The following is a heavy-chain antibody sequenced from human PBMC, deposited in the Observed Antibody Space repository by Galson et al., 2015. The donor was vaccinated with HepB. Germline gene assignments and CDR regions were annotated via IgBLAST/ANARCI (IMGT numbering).Heavy chain of an antibody. CDR3: AKGQPRTSIFGVVIMAWDY. J-gene: IGHJ4*02. V-gene: IGHV3-23*01. Sequence: LRLSCAASGFTFSSCAMTWVRQAPGKGLEWISSIGGYGFDTYYADSVKGRLTISRDNSKNTVYLQMNSLRVDDTAVYFCAKGQPRTSIFGVVIMAWDYWGQGTLVTVSS. CDR2: IGGYGFDT. D-gene: IGHD3-3*02. CDR1: GFTFSSCA.